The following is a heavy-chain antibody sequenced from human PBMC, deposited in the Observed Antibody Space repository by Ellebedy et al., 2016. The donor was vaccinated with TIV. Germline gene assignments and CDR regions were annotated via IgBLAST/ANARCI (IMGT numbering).Heavy chain of an antibody. CDR2: IKQDESET. V-gene: IGHV3-7*01. D-gene: IGHD6-19*01. CDR3: ARDQGWAVPGTTRFDY. J-gene: IGHJ4*02. Sequence: GESLKISCAASGFSFSSYWMSWVRQAPGKGLEWVASIKQDESETSYVDSVEGRFTISRDNAKNSLYLQMSSLSAEDTAVYYCARDQGWAVPGTTRFDYWGQGTLVTVSS. CDR1: GFSFSSYW.